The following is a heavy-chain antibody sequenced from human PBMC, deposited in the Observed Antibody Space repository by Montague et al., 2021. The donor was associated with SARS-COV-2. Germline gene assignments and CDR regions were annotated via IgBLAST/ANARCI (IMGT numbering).Heavy chain of an antibody. CDR3: VRDLGWNEDY. Sequence: SLRLSCAASGFTFRNCWMHWVRQVPGKGLVWVSRINNDGGRITYSDSVRGRFTISRDNAKNTVYLQLSSLRVDDTAVYYGVRDLGWNEDYWGQGTLVTVSS. CDR2: INNDGGRI. J-gene: IGHJ4*02. D-gene: IGHD1-1*01. V-gene: IGHV3-74*03. CDR1: GFTFRNCW.